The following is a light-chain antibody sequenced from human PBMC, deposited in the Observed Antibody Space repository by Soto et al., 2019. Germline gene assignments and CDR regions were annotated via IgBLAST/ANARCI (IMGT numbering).Light chain of an antibody. Sequence: EIVMTQSPATLSVSPGGRATLSCRASQSVSSYLAWYQQKPGQPPRLLIYRASTRATGIPARFSGSGSGTEVSLTISSLQSEDFAAYYCQQYSTWPPRYTFGQGTKLEI. CDR3: QQYSTWPPRYT. J-gene: IGKJ2*01. CDR2: RAS. V-gene: IGKV3-15*01. CDR1: QSVSSY.